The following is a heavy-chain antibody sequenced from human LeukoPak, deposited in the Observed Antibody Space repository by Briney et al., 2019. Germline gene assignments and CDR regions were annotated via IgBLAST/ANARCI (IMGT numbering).Heavy chain of an antibody. CDR2: IYYSGNT. V-gene: IGHV4-59*12. J-gene: IGHJ5*02. CDR1: GGSISRYY. CDR3: ARGSSSWYVSST. D-gene: IGHD6-13*01. Sequence: SETLSLTCTVSGGSISRYYWNWIRHSPGKGLEWIGYIYYSGNTNHNPSLKSRVTISVETSKKQFSLKLSSVTAADTAVYYCARGSSSWYVSSTWGQGTLVTVSS.